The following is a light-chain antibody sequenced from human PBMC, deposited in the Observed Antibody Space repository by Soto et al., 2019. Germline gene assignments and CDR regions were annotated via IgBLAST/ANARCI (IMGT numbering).Light chain of an antibody. V-gene: IGLV2-8*01. CDR3: SSYAGSTYLAV. Sequence: QSALPQPPSASGSPGQSVTISCTGTRSDVGSYNYVSWYQQHPGKAPKLMIYEVSKRPSGVPDRFSGSKSGNTASLTVSGLQAEDEADYYCSSYAGSTYLAVFGTGTKV. CDR1: RSDVGSYNY. J-gene: IGLJ1*01. CDR2: EVS.